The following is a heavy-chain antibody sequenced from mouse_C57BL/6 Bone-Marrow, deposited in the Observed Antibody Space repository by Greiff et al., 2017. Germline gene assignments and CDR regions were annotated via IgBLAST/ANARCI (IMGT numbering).Heavy chain of an antibody. CDR3: ARTGVYYDYDVDAMDY. V-gene: IGHV1-80*01. Sequence: QVQLKQSGAELVKPGASVKISCKASGYAFSSYWMNWVKQRPGKGLEWIGQIYPGDGDTNYNGKFKGKATLTADKSSSTAYMQLSSLTSEDSAVYFCARTGVYYDYDVDAMDYWGQGTSVTVSS. CDR2: IYPGDGDT. D-gene: IGHD2-4*01. CDR1: GYAFSSYW. J-gene: IGHJ4*01.